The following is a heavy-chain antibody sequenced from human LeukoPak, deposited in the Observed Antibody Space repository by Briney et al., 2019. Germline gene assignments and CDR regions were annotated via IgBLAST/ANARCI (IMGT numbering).Heavy chain of an antibody. Sequence: ASVKVSCKASGYTFTGYYMHWVRQAPGQGLEWMGWINPNSGGTDYAQKFQGRVTMTRDTSISTAYMELSRLRSDDTAVYYCASTFGVPSNWFDPWGQGTLVTVSS. CDR3: ASTFGVPSNWFDP. J-gene: IGHJ5*02. V-gene: IGHV1-2*02. CDR2: INPNSGGT. D-gene: IGHD3-3*01. CDR1: GYTFTGYY.